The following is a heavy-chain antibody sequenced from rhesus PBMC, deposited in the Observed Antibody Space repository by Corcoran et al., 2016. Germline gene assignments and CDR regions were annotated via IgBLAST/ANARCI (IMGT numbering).Heavy chain of an antibody. CDR3: ARVSLQRDY. D-gene: IGHD2-15*01. V-gene: IGHV4S7*01. CDR1: GGSISDSYS. Sequence: QVQLQESGPGLVQPSETLSLPCAGSGGSISDSYSWTWLRPPPGKGLEWIGNIYGSSGSTYYNPSLKSRVTISKDTSKNQFSLKLSSVTAADTAVYYCARVSLQRDYWGQGVLVTVSS. J-gene: IGHJ4*01. CDR2: IYGSSGST.